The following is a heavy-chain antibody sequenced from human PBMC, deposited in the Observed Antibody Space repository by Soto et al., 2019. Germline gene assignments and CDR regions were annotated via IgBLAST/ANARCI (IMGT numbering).Heavy chain of an antibody. CDR3: ARANYDILTGYSDY. Sequence: KPGGSLRLSCAASGFTFSDFYMTWIRQAPGKGLEWISYISSSGTTIYYADSVRGRFTISRDNAKNSLYLQMNSLRAEDTAVYYCARANYDILTGYSDYWGQGTLVTVSS. CDR2: ISSSGTTI. D-gene: IGHD3-9*01. J-gene: IGHJ4*02. V-gene: IGHV3-11*01. CDR1: GFTFSDFY.